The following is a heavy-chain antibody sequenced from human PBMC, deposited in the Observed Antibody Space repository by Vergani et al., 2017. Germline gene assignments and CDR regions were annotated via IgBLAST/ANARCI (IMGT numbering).Heavy chain of an antibody. D-gene: IGHD6-13*01. J-gene: IGHJ4*02. CDR2: INHSGST. CDR3: AAPKGIAAAGPGAFDY. CDR1: GGSFSGYY. Sequence: QVQLQQWGAGLLKPSETLSLTCAVYGGSFSGYYWSWIRQPPGKGLEWIGEINHSGSTYYNPSLKSRVTISVDTSKNQFSLKLSSVTAADTAVYYCAAPKGIAAAGPGAFDYWGQGTLVTVSS. V-gene: IGHV4-34*01.